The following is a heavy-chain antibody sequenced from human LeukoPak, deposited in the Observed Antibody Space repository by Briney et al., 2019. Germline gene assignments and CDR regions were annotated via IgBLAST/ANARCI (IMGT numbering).Heavy chain of an antibody. CDR1: GFTFSDYY. CDR3: ARAHNWKYGTFDY. CDR2: ISSSSNTI. V-gene: IGHV3-11*04. D-gene: IGHD1-7*01. Sequence: GGSLRLSCAASGFTFSDYYMSWIRQAPGKGLEWVSYISSSSNTIYYADSVKGRFTISRDNAKNSLYLQMNSLRVEDTAVYYCARAHNWKYGTFDYWGQGTLVTVSS. J-gene: IGHJ4*02.